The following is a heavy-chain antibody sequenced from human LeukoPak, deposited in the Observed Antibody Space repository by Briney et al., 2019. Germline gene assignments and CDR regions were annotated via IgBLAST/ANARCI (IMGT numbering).Heavy chain of an antibody. J-gene: IGHJ4*02. D-gene: IGHD3-22*01. CDR3: ARDRLNYYDSSGSENYFDY. CDR1: GYSISSGYY. Sequence: SETLSLTCTVSGYSISSGYYCGWIRQPPGKGLEWIGSIYHSGSTYYNPSLKSRVTISVDTSKNQFSLKLSSVTAADTAVYYCARDRLNYYDSSGSENYFDYWGQGTLVTVSS. V-gene: IGHV4-38-2*02. CDR2: IYHSGST.